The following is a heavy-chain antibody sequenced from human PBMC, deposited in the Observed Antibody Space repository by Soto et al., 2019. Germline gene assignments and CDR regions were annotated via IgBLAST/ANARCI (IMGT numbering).Heavy chain of an antibody. CDR1: GGSISSSNW. CDR2: IYHSGST. CDR3: ARAGDYYGSGSYYNPNHFDY. V-gene: IGHV4-4*02. Sequence: GTMCLTSAVSGGSISSSNWGSCVRQPPGKALEWIGEIYHSGSTNYNPSLKSRVTISVDKSKNQFSLKLSSVTAADTAVYYCARAGDYYGSGSYYNPNHFDYWGQGTLVTVSS. D-gene: IGHD3-10*01. J-gene: IGHJ4*02.